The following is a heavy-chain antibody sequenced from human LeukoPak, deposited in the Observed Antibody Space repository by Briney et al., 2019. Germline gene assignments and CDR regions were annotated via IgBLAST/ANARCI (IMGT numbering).Heavy chain of an antibody. CDR3: AKDRMAAAGTLDY. CDR2: ISGSGGST. Sequence: PGGSLRLSCSASGFTFSSYGISWVRQAPGKGLEWVSAISGSGGSTYYADSVKGRFTISRDNSKNTLYLQMNSLRAEDTAVYYCAKDRMAAAGTLDYWGQGTLVTVSS. J-gene: IGHJ4*02. D-gene: IGHD6-13*01. V-gene: IGHV3-23*01. CDR1: GFTFSSYG.